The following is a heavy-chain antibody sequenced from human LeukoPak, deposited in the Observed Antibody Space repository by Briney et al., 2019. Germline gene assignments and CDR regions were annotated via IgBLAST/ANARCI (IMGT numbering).Heavy chain of an antibody. J-gene: IGHJ6*03. CDR3: ARDAADCTNGVCLYYYYYMDV. V-gene: IGHV3-21*01. CDR1: GFTFSSYA. D-gene: IGHD2-8*01. CDR2: ISSSSSYI. Sequence: GGSLRLSCAASGFTFSSYAMHWVRQAPGKGLEWVSSISSSSSYIYYADSVKGRFTISRDNAKNSLYLQMNSLRAEDTAVYYCARDAADCTNGVCLYYYYYMDVWGKGTTVTVSS.